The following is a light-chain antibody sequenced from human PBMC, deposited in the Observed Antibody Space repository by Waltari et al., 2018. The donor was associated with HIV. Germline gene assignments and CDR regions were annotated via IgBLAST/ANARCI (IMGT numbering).Light chain of an antibody. CDR1: SGHIGKYNL. CDR3: CSYAGTQNFFL. CDR2: EVT. V-gene: IGLV2-23*02. J-gene: IGLJ1*01. Sequence: QSALTQDASVSGSLGLSVTISCNGTSGHIGKYNLVSWYQQHPGKAPKLLIYEVTKRPSGISSRFSGSKSDTTASLTISGLQAEDEADYFCCSYAGTQNFFLFGSGT.